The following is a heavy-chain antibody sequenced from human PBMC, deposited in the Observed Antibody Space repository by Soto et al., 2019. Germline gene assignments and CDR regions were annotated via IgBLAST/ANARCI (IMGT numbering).Heavy chain of an antibody. Sequence: PGGSLRLSCAASGFTFSSYAMHWVRQAPGKGLEWVAVISYDGSNKYYADSVKGRFTISRDNSKNTLYLQMSSLRPEDTAVYYCAREPLSSTRTYYGMDVWGLGTTVTVS. V-gene: IGHV3-30-3*01. CDR1: GFTFSSYA. J-gene: IGHJ6*02. CDR2: ISYDGSNK. CDR3: AREPLSSTRTYYGMDV. D-gene: IGHD2-2*01.